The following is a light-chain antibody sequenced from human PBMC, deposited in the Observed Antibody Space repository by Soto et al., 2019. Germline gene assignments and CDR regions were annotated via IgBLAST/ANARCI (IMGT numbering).Light chain of an antibody. V-gene: IGLV2-14*01. J-gene: IGLJ2*01. CDR3: SSYSASSTPVV. CDR2: EVA. CDR1: SSDVGGYKH. Sequence: QSVLTQPASVSGSPGQLITISCTGTSSDVGGYKHVSRYQQHPGKAPKLMIYEVANRPSGVPTRFSGSKSGNTASLTISGLQAEDEGDYYCSSYSASSTPVVFGGGTKLTVL.